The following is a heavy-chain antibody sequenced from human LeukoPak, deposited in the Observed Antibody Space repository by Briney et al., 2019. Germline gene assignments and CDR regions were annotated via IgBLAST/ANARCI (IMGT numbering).Heavy chain of an antibody. Sequence: ASVKVSCKVSGYTLTELSMHWVRQARGKGLEWMGGFDPEDGETIYAQKFQGRVTVTEDTSTDTAYMELSSLRSEDTAVYYCASTLISSYYYDSSGKNWFDPWGQGTLVTVSS. D-gene: IGHD3-22*01. CDR1: GYTLTELS. CDR3: ASTLISSYYYDSSGKNWFDP. J-gene: IGHJ5*02. CDR2: FDPEDGET. V-gene: IGHV1-24*01.